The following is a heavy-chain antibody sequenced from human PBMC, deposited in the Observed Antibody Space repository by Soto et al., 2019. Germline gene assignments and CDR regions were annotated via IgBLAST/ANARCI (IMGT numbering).Heavy chain of an antibody. V-gene: IGHV4-4*02. D-gene: IGHD6-19*01. CDR2: VFHTGST. CDR3: ARVFSSGSGWMYYFDF. J-gene: IGHJ4*02. CDR1: SDSIAGENW. Sequence: QVQLQESGPGLVKPSETLSLTCTVSSDSIAGENWWSWVRQPPGLGLEWIGEVFHTGSTNYNPSLKIRVTMEVDTSKSQFSLELISASAADTAVYYWARVFSSGSGWMYYFDFWGQGTLVCVSS.